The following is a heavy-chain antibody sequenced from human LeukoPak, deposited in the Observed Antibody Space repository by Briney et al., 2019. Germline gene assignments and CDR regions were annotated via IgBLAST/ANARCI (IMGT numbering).Heavy chain of an antibody. Sequence: GGSLRLSCTASGFTFGDYAMSWFRQAPGKGLEWVGFIRSKAYGGTTEYAASVKGRFTISRDDSKSIAYLQMNSLKTEDTAVYYCTRDLVGPYGGNSESHYYYYYMDVWGKGTTVTVSS. CDR2: IRSKAYGGTT. J-gene: IGHJ6*03. V-gene: IGHV3-49*03. D-gene: IGHD4-23*01. CDR1: GFTFGDYA. CDR3: TRDLVGPYGGNSESHYYYYYMDV.